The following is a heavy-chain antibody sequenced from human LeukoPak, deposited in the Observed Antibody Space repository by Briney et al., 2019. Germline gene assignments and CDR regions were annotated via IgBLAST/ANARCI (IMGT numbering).Heavy chain of an antibody. CDR2: IKQDGSEK. CDR3: AGQGGTGYSSSWYFC. Sequence: GGSLRLSCAASGFTFSKYWMSWVRQAPGKGLEWVANIKQDGSEKHYVDSVKGRFTLSRDNAKNSLYLQMNSLRAEDTAVYYCAGQGGTGYSSSWYFCWGQGTLVTVSS. V-gene: IGHV3-7*02. J-gene: IGHJ4*02. CDR1: GFTFSKYW. D-gene: IGHD6-13*01.